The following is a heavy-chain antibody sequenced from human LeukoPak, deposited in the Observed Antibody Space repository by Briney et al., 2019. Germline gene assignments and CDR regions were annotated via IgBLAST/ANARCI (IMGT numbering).Heavy chain of an antibody. J-gene: IGHJ6*03. Sequence: GGSLRLSCAASGFRFNTYWMSWVRQAPGKGLEWVANIKQDGNEKYYADSVKGRFTISRDNAKNSLYLQMNSLRAEDTAVYDCARESRDGSGYYYYYYYYYMDVWGKGTTVTVSS. V-gene: IGHV3-7*01. CDR1: GFRFNTYW. CDR2: IKQDGNEK. D-gene: IGHD3-22*01. CDR3: ARESRDGSGYYYYYYYYYMDV.